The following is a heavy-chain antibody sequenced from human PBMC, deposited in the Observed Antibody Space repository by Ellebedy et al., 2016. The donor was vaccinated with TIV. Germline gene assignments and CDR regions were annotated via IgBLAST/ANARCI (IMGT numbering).Heavy chain of an antibody. D-gene: IGHD4-17*01. CDR1: GGSFSGYY. CDR3: ARSTTVTTASYEY. CDR2: INHSGST. Sequence: MPSETLSLTCAVYGGSFSGYYWTWIRQPPGKGLEWIGEINHSGSTTYNPSLQSRVTISVDTSRNRFSLTLSSVTAADTAVYFCARSTTVTTASYEYWGQGTLVTVSS. J-gene: IGHJ4*02. V-gene: IGHV4-34*01.